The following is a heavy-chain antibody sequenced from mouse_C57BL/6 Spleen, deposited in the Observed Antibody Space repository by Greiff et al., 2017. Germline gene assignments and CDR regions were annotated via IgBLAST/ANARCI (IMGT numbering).Heavy chain of an antibody. V-gene: IGHV5-17*01. J-gene: IGHJ1*03. CDR1: GFTFSDYG. CDR3: ARKINWAWYFDV. Sequence: EVKLQESGGGLVKPGGSLKLSCAASGFTFSDYGMHWVRQAPEKGLEWVAYISSGSSTIYYADTVKGRFTISRDNAKNTLFLQMTSLRSEDTAMYYCARKINWAWYFDVWGTGTTVTVSS. D-gene: IGHD4-1*02. CDR2: ISSGSSTI.